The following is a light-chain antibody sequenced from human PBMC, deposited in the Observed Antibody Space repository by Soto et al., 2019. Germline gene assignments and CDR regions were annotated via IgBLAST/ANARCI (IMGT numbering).Light chain of an antibody. J-gene: IGKJ2*01. CDR3: QHYGNSPNP. Sequence: EIVSTQSPGTLSLSPGERATLSCRASQSVSSTYLAWYQQKPGQSPRLLIYGASSRATGIPDRFSGSGSGTDFTLTISRLEPEDFAVYYCQHYGNSPNPFGQGTKVDIK. V-gene: IGKV3-20*01. CDR2: GAS. CDR1: QSVSSTY.